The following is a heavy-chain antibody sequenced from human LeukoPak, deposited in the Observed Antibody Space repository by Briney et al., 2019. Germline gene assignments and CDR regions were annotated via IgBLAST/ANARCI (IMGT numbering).Heavy chain of an antibody. CDR2: IYYSGST. J-gene: IGHJ4*02. V-gene: IGHV4-59*01. CDR3: ARAPNYGDPIDY. CDR1: GGSISNYY. Sequence: PSETLSLTCTVSGGSISNYYWSWIRQPPGKGLEWIGYIYYSGSTNYNPSPKSRVTISVDTSKNQFSLKLNSVTAADTAVYYCARAPNYGDPIDYWGQGTLVTVSS. D-gene: IGHD4-17*01.